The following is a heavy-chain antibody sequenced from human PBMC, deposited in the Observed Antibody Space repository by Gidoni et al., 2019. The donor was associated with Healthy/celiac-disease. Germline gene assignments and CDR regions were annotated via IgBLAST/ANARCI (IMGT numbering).Heavy chain of an antibody. D-gene: IGHD1-26*01. CDR2: ISAYNGNT. Sequence: QVQLVQSGAEVKKPGASVKVSCKASGYPFTRYGVSWVRQAHGQGLEWMGWISAYNGNTNHAQKLQGRVKMNTDTSTSTAYMELRSLRSDDTAVYYCARGPRDRKSGSYDYWGQGTLVTVSS. CDR3: ARGPRDRKSGSYDY. V-gene: IGHV1-18*01. J-gene: IGHJ4*02. CDR1: GYPFTRYG.